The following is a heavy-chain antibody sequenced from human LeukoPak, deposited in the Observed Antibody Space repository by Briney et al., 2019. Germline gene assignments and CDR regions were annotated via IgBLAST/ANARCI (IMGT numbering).Heavy chain of an antibody. CDR3: ARNSCPSGSCYDNRGYFDY. D-gene: IGHD2-15*01. CDR2: INHSGST. CDR1: GGSFSGYY. V-gene: IGHV4-34*01. Sequence: SETLSLTCAVYGGSFSGYYWSWIRQPPGKGLEWIGEINHSGSTNYNPSLKSRITISVDTSKNQFSLKLSSVTAADTAVYYCARNSCPSGSCYDNRGYFDYWGQGTLVTVSS. J-gene: IGHJ4*02.